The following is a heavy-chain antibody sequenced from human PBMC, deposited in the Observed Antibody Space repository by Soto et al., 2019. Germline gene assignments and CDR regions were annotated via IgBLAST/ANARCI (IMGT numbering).Heavy chain of an antibody. D-gene: IGHD3-10*01. V-gene: IGHV4-59*11. CDR2: IYYSGST. Sequence: SETLSLTCSVSGGSISGHYWSWIRQSPGKGLEWIAYIYYSGSTNYNPSLKSRVTISLDTSKNQFSLKLSSVTAADTAVYYCVRTLTSGRQDSWGQGTLVTVSS. CDR3: VRTLTSGRQDS. J-gene: IGHJ5*01. CDR1: GGSISGHY.